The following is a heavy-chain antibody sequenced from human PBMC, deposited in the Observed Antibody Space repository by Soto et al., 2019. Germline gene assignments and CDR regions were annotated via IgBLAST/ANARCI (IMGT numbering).Heavy chain of an antibody. Sequence: PGGSLRLSCAASGFTFSSYAMSWVRQAPGKGLEWVSAISGSGGSTYYADSVKGRFTISRDNSKNTLYLQMNSLRAEDTAVYYCARISQITMIVVAVPPGFDYWGQGTLVTVSS. CDR1: GFTFSSYA. V-gene: IGHV3-23*01. J-gene: IGHJ4*02. CDR2: ISGSGGST. D-gene: IGHD3-22*01. CDR3: ARISQITMIVVAVPPGFDY.